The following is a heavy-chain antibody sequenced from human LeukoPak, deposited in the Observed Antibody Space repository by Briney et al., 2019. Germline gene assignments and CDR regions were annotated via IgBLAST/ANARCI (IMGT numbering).Heavy chain of an antibody. D-gene: IGHD1-26*01. Sequence: PGGSLRLSCAASGFTFSRYWMSWVRQAPGKGLEWVASIKQDGSAKSYVDSVKDRFTISRDNAKNSLFLQMNSLRAEDTAVHYCASDLGAWGLLVDFDSWGQRTLHTVSS. J-gene: IGHJ4*01. CDR3: ASDLGAWGLLVDFDS. CDR1: GFTFSRYW. CDR2: IKQDGSAK. V-gene: IGHV3-7*05.